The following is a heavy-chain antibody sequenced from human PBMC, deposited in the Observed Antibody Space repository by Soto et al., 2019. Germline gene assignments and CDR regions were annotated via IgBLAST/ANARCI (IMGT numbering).Heavy chain of an antibody. J-gene: IGHJ6*02. V-gene: IGHV1-69*01. Sequence: QVQLVQSGAEVKKPGSSVKVSCKASGGTFSTYAISWVQQAPGQGLEWMGGVIPIFGTSTYAQNFQGRVTITADESTSTAYMELSRLRSEDTAVYYCARVRVVGATRLYYHYGLDVWGQGTTVTVSS. D-gene: IGHD1-26*01. CDR1: GGTFSTYA. CDR3: ARVRVVGATRLYYHYGLDV. CDR2: VIPIFGTS.